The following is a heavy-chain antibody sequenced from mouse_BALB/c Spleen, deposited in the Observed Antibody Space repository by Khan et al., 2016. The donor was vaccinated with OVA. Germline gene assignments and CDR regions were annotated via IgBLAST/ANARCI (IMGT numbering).Heavy chain of an antibody. J-gene: IGHJ2*01. Sequence: EVQLQESGGGSVKPGGSLKLSCAVSGFTFSSYAMSWVRQTPEKRLEWVASISSGGSNYYPDSVKGRVTISRDNARNILYLQMSSLRSEDMAMYYCAREAYRYDEYYFDYWGQGTTLTVSS. D-gene: IGHD2-14*01. CDR2: ISSGGSN. V-gene: IGHV5-6-5*01. CDR3: AREAYRYDEYYFDY. CDR1: GFTFSSYA.